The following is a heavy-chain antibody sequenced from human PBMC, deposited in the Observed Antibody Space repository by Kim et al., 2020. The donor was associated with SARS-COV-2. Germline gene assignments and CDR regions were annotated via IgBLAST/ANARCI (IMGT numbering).Heavy chain of an antibody. Sequence: GGSLRLSCAASGFTFSSYAMSWVRQAPGKGLEWVSAISGSGGSTYYADSVKGRFTISRDNSKNTLYLQMNSLRAEDTAVYYCAKVKPDYARYFFYYFDYWGQGTLVTVSS. CDR1: GFTFSSYA. CDR3: AKVKPDYARYFFYYFDY. V-gene: IGHV3-23*01. J-gene: IGHJ4*02. CDR2: ISGSGGST. D-gene: IGHD4-17*01.